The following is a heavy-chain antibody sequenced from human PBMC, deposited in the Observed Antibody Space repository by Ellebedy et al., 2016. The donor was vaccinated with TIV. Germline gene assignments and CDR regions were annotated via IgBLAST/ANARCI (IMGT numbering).Heavy chain of an antibody. CDR2: ISGTGATI. Sequence: PGGSLRLSCAASGFTFDDYGMHWVRQAPGKGLEWVSTISGTGATIYYADSVQGRFTISRDNSKNTLYLQMNSLRVGETAVYYGAKGGGDTAMVDSAFFDSWGQGALVTVSS. D-gene: IGHD5-18*01. CDR3: AKGGGDTAMVDSAFFDS. V-gene: IGHV3-23*01. CDR1: GFTFDDYG. J-gene: IGHJ4*02.